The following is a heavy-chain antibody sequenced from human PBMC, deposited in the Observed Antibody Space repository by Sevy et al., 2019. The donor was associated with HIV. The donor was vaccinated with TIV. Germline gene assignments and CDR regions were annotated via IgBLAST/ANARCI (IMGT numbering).Heavy chain of an antibody. Sequence: GGSLRLSCAASGFTFSDHYMDWVRQAPGKGLEWVGRTRNKANSYTTEDAASVKGRFTISRDDSKNSLYLQMNSLKTEDTAVYYCARGRGGYDSSGYSYFDYWGQGTLVTVSS. D-gene: IGHD3-22*01. J-gene: IGHJ4*02. CDR1: GFTFSDHY. V-gene: IGHV3-72*01. CDR2: TRNKANSYTT. CDR3: ARGRGGYDSSGYSYFDY.